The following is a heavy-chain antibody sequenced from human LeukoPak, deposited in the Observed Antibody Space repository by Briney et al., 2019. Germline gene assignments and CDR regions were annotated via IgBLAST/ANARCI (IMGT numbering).Heavy chain of an antibody. CDR1: GFTFSDYV. CDR2: ITGSGGST. V-gene: IGHV3-23*01. D-gene: IGHD3-16*01. Sequence: PGGSLRLSCAASGFTFSDYVMSWVRQAPGKGLEWVSTITGSGGSTYYADSVKGRFTISRDNSKNTLAMQLDSLTVEDTGVYYCARGKRGFGDPYSYFDYWGQGLLVTVSS. J-gene: IGHJ4*02. CDR3: ARGKRGFGDPYSYFDY.